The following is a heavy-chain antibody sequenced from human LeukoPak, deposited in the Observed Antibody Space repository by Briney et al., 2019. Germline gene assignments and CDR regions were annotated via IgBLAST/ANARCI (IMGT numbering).Heavy chain of an antibody. Sequence: GGSLRLSCAASGLTFNIHWMHGRRQATGKGLVCLSRINSGWRSTSCADSVKGRFTMSRDNAENRWYQQMNSLRAEDTAVYYCARRPWDLYTAAEYFQHWGEGILVPVSS. D-gene: IGHD1-26*01. V-gene: IGHV3-74*01. J-gene: IGHJ1*01. CDR3: ARRPWDLYTAAEYFQH. CDR1: GLTFNIHW. CDR2: INSGWRST.